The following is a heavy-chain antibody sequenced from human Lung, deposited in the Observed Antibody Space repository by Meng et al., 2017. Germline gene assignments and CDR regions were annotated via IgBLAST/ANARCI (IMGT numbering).Heavy chain of an antibody. CDR3: ATGAAAADH. CDR1: GFTFSSYW. D-gene: IGHD6-13*01. CDR2: IKSNSDGGTT. J-gene: IGHJ4*02. V-gene: IGHV3-15*01. Sequence: EVLLEESGGGLVQPGGSLRLSCAASGFTFSSYWMHWVRQAPGKGLEWVGRIKSNSDGGTTDYAAPVKGRFTISRDDSKNTLYLQMNSLITEDTAVYFCATGAAAADHWGQGTLVTVSS.